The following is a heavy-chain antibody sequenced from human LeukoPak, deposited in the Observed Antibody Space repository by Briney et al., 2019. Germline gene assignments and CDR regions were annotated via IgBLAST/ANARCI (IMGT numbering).Heavy chain of an antibody. CDR2: ISWDGGST. CDR1: GFTFDDFA. D-gene: IGHD1-26*01. CDR3: AKDVLPILGTTRGLDY. V-gene: IGHV3-43D*03. Sequence: GGSLRLSCAASGFTFDDFAMHWVRQAPGKGLEWASLISWDGGSTYYADSVKGRFTISRDNSKNSLYLKMSSLTPEDTALYYCAKDVLPILGTTRGLDYWGQGTLVTVSS. J-gene: IGHJ4*02.